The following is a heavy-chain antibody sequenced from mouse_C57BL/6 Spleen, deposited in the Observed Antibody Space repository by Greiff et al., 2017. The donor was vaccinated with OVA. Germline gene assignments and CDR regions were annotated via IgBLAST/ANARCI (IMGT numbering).Heavy chain of an antibody. D-gene: IGHD1-1*01. J-gene: IGHJ4*01. CDR2: IDPSDSYT. CDR1: GYTFTSYW. V-gene: IGHV1-69*01. CDR3: ARYYYGSSYHAMDY. Sequence: QVQLQQPGAELVMPGASVKLSCKASGYTFTSYWMHWVKQRPGQGLEWIGEIDPSDSYTNYNQKFKGKSTLTVDKSSSTAYMQLSSLTSEDSAVYYCARYYYGSSYHAMDYWGQGTSVTVSS.